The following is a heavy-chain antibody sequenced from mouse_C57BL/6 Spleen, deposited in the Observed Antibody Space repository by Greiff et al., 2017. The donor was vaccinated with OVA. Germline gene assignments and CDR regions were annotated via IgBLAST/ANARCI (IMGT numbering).Heavy chain of an antibody. CDR3: ARGGYYDYDDDAMDY. V-gene: IGHV1-76*01. CDR2: IYPGSGNT. J-gene: IGHJ4*01. Sequence: QVQLKQSGAELVRPGASVKLSCKASGYTFTDYYINWVKQRPGQGLEWIARIYPGSGNTYYNEKFKGKATLTAEKSSSTAYMQLSSLTSEDSAVYFCARGGYYDYDDDAMDYWGQGTSVTVSS. CDR1: GYTFTDYY. D-gene: IGHD2-4*01.